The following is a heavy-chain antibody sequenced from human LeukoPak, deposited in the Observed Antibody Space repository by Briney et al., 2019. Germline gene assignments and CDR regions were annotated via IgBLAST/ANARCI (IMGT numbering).Heavy chain of an antibody. CDR2: IKQDGSEK. D-gene: IGHD3-10*01. Sequence: GGSLRLSCAASGFTFSSYWMSWVRQAPGKGLEWVANIKQDGSEKYYVDSVKGRFTISRDNAKNSLYLQMNSLRAEDTAVYYCARDRVLLWFGEGGCWGQGTLVTVGS. J-gene: IGHJ4*02. CDR3: ARDRVLLWFGEGGC. CDR1: GFTFSSYW. V-gene: IGHV3-7*03.